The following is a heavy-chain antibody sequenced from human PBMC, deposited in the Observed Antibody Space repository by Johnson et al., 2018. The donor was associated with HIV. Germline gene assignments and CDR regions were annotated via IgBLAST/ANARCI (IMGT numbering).Heavy chain of an antibody. CDR1: GFTFSSYD. CDR3: VKDSETSSAPLDGAFDI. CDR2: IGTAGDT. Sequence: VQLVESGGGLVQPGGSLRLSCAASGFTFSSYDMHWVRQATGKGLEWVSAIGTAGDTYYPGSVKGRFTISRDNSRNTLYLQMNNLRSEDTAIYYCVKDSETSSAPLDGAFDIWGQGTMVTVSS. D-gene: IGHD6-19*01. V-gene: IGHV3-13*01. J-gene: IGHJ3*02.